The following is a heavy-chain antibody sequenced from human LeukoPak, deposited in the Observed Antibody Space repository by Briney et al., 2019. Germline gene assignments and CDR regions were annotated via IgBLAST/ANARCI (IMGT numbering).Heavy chain of an antibody. Sequence: GSLRLSCASSGFTFSSYAMSWVRQAPGRGLEWVSAISGSGGGTYYADSVKGRFTISRDNSKNTLYLQMNSLRVEDTAVYYCAKGPSTVTTSARVYYYYGMDVWGQGTTVTVSS. CDR2: ISGSGGGT. D-gene: IGHD4-17*01. CDR1: GFTFSSYA. V-gene: IGHV3-23*01. CDR3: AKGPSTVTTSARVYYYYGMDV. J-gene: IGHJ6*02.